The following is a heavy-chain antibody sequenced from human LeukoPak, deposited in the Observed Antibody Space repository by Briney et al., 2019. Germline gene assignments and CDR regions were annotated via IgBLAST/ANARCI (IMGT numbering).Heavy chain of an antibody. CDR2: MNPNSGNT. CDR1: GYTFTSYD. CDR3: ARGYYCSSTSCYSLDY. D-gene: IGHD2-2*01. J-gene: IGHJ4*02. Sequence: GASVKVSCKASGYTFTSYDINWVRQATGQGLEWMGWMNPNSGNTGYAQKFQGRVTITRNTSISTAYMELSSLRSEDTAVYYCARGYYCSSTSCYSLDYWGQGTLVTVSS. V-gene: IGHV1-8*03.